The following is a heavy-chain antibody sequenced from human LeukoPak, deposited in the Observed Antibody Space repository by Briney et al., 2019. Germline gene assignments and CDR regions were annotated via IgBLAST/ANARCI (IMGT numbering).Heavy chain of an antibody. CDR2: ISSSSSYI. D-gene: IGHD6-6*01. Sequence: GGSLRLSCAASGFTFNSYSLNWVRQAPGKGLEWVSSISSSSSYIYYADSVKGRFTISRDNAKNSLYLQMNSLRAKDTAVYYCARDSIAALLDYWGQGTLVTVSS. V-gene: IGHV3-21*01. J-gene: IGHJ4*02. CDR1: GFTFNSYS. CDR3: ARDSIAALLDY.